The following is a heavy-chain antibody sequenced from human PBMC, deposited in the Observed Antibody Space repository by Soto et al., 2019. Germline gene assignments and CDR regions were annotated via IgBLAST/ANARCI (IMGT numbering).Heavy chain of an antibody. CDR1: GGTFSSHG. J-gene: IGHJ6*02. V-gene: IGHV1-69*12. D-gene: IGHD3-10*01. Sequence: QVQLVQSGAEVKKPGSSVKVSCKASGGTFSSHGISWVRQAPGQGLEWMGGIIPIFGTANYAQKFQGRVTISADESTSTAYMELSSLRSEDTAVYYCARPGGREDYYNGMDVWGQGTTVTVSS. CDR2: IIPIFGTA. CDR3: ARPGGREDYYNGMDV.